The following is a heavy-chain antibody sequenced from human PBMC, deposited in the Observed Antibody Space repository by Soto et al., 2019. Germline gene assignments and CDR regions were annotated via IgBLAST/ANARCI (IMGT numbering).Heavy chain of an antibody. Sequence: PGESLKISCKSSGYSFTTYWISWVRQMPGKGLEWMGRIDPTDSYIKYSPSLQGHVTISVDKSISTAYLQWSSLKASDTAIYYCARHDKYNERVYSYNGLHVCGQGTTVTVSS. D-gene: IGHD1-1*01. V-gene: IGHV5-10-1*01. CDR3: ARHDKYNERVYSYNGLHV. J-gene: IGHJ6*02. CDR1: GYSFTTYW. CDR2: IDPTDSYI.